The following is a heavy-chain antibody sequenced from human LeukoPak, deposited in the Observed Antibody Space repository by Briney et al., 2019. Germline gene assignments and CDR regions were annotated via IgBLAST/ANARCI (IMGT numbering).Heavy chain of an antibody. CDR1: GFTFSSSW. J-gene: IGHJ4*02. D-gene: IGHD1-26*01. CDR2: IKQDGSEK. CDR3: AGSYYFDY. Sequence: PWGSLRLSCAASGFTFSSSWMSLVRQAPGKGLEGVANIKQDGSEKYYVHSVKGRFTISRDNAKNSLYLQMNSLRAEDTAVYYCAGSYYFDYWGQGTLVTVSS. V-gene: IGHV3-7*01.